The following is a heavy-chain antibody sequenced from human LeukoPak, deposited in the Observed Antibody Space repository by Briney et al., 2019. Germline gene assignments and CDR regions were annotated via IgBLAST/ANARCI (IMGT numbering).Heavy chain of an antibody. CDR2: MNPNSGNT. Sequence: GASVKVSSKASGYTFTSYDINWVRQATGQGLEWMGWMNPNSGNTGYAQKFQGRVTMTRNTSISTAYMELSSLRSEDTAVYYCARGRFYDSSGYYDYWGQGTLVTVSS. J-gene: IGHJ4*02. D-gene: IGHD3-22*01. CDR3: ARGRFYDSSGYYDY. V-gene: IGHV1-8*01. CDR1: GYTFTSYD.